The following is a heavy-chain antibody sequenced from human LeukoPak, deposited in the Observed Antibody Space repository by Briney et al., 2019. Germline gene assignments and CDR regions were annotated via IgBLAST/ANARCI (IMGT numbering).Heavy chain of an antibody. D-gene: IGHD5-18*01. V-gene: IGHV5-51*01. CDR2: IYPGDSDT. CDR3: ARQDSYGYRNWFDP. CDR1: GYSFTSYW. Sequence: GESLKISCKGSGYSFTSYWIGWVRQMPGKGLEWMGIIYPGDSDTRYSPSFQGQVTISADRSISTAYMQWSSLKDSDTAMYYCARQDSYGYRNWFDPWGQGTLVTVSS. J-gene: IGHJ5*02.